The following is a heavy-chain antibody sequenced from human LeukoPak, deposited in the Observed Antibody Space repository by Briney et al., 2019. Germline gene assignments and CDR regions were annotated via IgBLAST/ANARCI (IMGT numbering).Heavy chain of an antibody. V-gene: IGHV3-30*02. Sequence: GGSLRLSCTASGFTFSNYGMHWVRQAPGKGLEWVAFIRYDGSNKYYADSVKGRFTISRDNSKNTMYLQMNRLRAEDTAVYYCARATRGVASNFDYWGQGTLVTVSS. D-gene: IGHD2-15*01. J-gene: IGHJ4*02. CDR1: GFTFSNYG. CDR2: IRYDGSNK. CDR3: ARATRGVASNFDY.